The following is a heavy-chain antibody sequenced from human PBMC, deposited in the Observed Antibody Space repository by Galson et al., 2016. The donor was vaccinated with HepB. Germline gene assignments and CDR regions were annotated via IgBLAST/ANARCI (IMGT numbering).Heavy chain of an antibody. D-gene: IGHD3-10*01. V-gene: IGHV4-4*02. CDR2: VYHSGST. CDR1: GDSISGHSW. CDR3: AREDAGSGRLDY. J-gene: IGHJ4*02. Sequence: SETLSLTCTVSGDSISGHSWWTWVRQPPGRGLEWIGQVYHSGSTNYNPSLKSRVTISVDRSKNQFSLNLNSVTAADTAVYYCAREDAGSGRLDYWGQGTLVTVSS.